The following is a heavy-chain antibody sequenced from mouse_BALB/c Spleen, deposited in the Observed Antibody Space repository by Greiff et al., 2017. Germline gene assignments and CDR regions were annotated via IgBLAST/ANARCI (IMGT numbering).Heavy chain of an antibody. J-gene: IGHJ2*01. CDR2: IDPSDSYT. V-gene: IGHV1-69*02. CDR1: GYTFTSYW. D-gene: IGHD1-2*01. Sequence: QVQLKQPGAELVKPGASVKLSCKASGYTFTSYWMHWVKQRPGQGLEWIGEIDPSDSYTNYNQKFKGKATLTVDKSSSTAYMQLSSLTSEDSAVYYCARSWSTTATFDYWGQGTTLTVSS. CDR3: ARSWSTTATFDY.